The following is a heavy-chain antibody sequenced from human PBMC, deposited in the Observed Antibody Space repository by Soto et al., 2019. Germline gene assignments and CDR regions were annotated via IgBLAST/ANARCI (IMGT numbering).Heavy chain of an antibody. V-gene: IGHV4-30-4*01. CDR2: IYSSGRT. CDR3: ARDRGSSPDFFDY. J-gene: IGHJ4*02. D-gene: IGHD6-6*01. Sequence: SETLSLTCTVSGGSIDSDDYYWTWIRQPPGKGLEWIGYIYSSGRTSYNPSLESRLTISIDTSKNQFSLHLNSVSAADTAVYFCARDRGSSPDFFDYWGQGTLVTVSS. CDR1: GGSIDSDDYY.